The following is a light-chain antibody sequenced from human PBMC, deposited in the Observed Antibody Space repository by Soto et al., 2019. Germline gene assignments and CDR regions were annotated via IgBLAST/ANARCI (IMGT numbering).Light chain of an antibody. CDR3: HQYSSSPYT. J-gene: IGKJ2*01. CDR1: QSVSSSY. V-gene: IGKV3-20*01. Sequence: EIVLTQSPGTLSLSPGERVTLSCRASQSVSSSYLAWYQQKPGQAPTIVIYGTVRRATGIPDRFSGSGSGTDFTLAISRLEPEDFAVYYCHQYSSSPYTFGQGTKVEIK. CDR2: GTV.